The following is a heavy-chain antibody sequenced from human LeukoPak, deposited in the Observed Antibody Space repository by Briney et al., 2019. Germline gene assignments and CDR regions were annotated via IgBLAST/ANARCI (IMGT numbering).Heavy chain of an antibody. CDR1: GFTFSSYI. CDR2: ISGSGYST. CDR3: ARGTHDGIAAAGDY. V-gene: IGHV3-23*01. Sequence: GGSLRLSCAASGFTFSSYIMNWVRQAPGKGLEWVSGISGSGYSTYYADSVKGRFIISRDNSKNTLYLQMNSLRAEDTAVYYCARGTHDGIAAAGDYWGQGTLVTVSS. D-gene: IGHD6-13*01. J-gene: IGHJ4*02.